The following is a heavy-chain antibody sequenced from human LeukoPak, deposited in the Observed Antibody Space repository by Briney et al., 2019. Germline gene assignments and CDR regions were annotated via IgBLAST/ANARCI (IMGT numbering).Heavy chain of an antibody. CDR3: ARFMVRGATDDAFDI. Sequence: SETLSLTYTVSGGSISSYYWSWIRQPPGKGLEWIGYIYYSGSTNYNPSLKSRVTISVDTSKNQFSLKLSSVTAADTAVYYCARFMVRGATDDAFDIWGQGTMVTVSS. CDR1: GGSISSYY. V-gene: IGHV4-59*01. CDR2: IYYSGST. D-gene: IGHD3-10*01. J-gene: IGHJ3*02.